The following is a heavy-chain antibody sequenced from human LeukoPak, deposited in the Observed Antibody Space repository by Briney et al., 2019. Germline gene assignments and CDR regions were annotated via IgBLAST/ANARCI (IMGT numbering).Heavy chain of an antibody. Sequence: GGSLRLSCAASGFRFSDFTMTWVRQAPGKGPEWVSAIGGRGGSTYYADSLGGRFTISRDNSKDMVYLQMNSLKVEDTATYYCGKEGGAWGQGSKVTVSS. J-gene: IGHJ5*02. D-gene: IGHD3-16*01. V-gene: IGHV3-23*01. CDR3: GKEGGA. CDR1: GFRFSDFT. CDR2: IGGRGGST.